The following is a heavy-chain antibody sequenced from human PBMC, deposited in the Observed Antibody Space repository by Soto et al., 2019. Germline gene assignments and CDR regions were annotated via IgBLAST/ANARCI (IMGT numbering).Heavy chain of an antibody. CDR2: IIPILGIA. CDR1: GGTFSSYT. CDR3: AREVGGVDTAMAQGDAFDI. V-gene: IGHV1-69*04. Sequence: GASVKVSCKASGGTFSSYTISWVRQAPGQGLEWMGRIIPILGIANYAQKFQGRVTITADKSTSTAYMELSSLRSEDTAVYYCAREVGGVDTAMAQGDAFDIWGQGTMVTVSS. J-gene: IGHJ3*02. D-gene: IGHD5-18*01.